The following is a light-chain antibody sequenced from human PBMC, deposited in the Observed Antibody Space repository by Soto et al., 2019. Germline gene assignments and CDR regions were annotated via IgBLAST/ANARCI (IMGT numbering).Light chain of an antibody. CDR3: SSYTTSGTLV. V-gene: IGLV2-14*01. CDR2: EIT. CDR1: SSDVGGFNS. Sequence: QSALTQPASVSGSPGQSITISCTGTSSDVGGFNSVSWYQQHPGKAPKLIIYEITTRPSGISDRFSGSKSGNTASLTIYGLGVDDEANYFYSSYTTSGTLVFGAGSKMTVL. J-gene: IGLJ3*02.